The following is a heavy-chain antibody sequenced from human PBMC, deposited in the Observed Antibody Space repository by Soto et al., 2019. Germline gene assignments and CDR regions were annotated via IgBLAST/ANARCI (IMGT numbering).Heavy chain of an antibody. Sequence: SETLSLTCSVSGDSISTVDYFWAWIRQPPGQALEYIGYIYKSATTYYNPSFESRVAISLDTSKSQFSLNVTSVTAADTAVYFCARGRYCLTGRCFPNWFDSWGQGTLVXVSS. V-gene: IGHV4-30-4*01. J-gene: IGHJ5*01. CDR1: GDSISTVDYF. D-gene: IGHD2-15*01. CDR3: ARGRYCLTGRCFPNWFDS. CDR2: IYKSATT.